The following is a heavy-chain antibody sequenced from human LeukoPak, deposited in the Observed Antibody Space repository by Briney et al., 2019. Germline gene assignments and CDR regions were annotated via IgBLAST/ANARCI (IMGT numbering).Heavy chain of an antibody. V-gene: IGHV2-5*02. Sequence: SGPTLVKPTQTLTLSCTFSGFSLTTRGVGVGWIRQPPGKALEWLALIYWDDDKRYSPSLQSRLTITKDTSKNQVVLTMTNMDSVDTATYYCAHRPPGSSGYGYWGQGTLVTVSS. CDR1: GFSLTTRGVG. J-gene: IGHJ4*02. CDR3: AHRPPGSSGYGY. D-gene: IGHD3-22*01. CDR2: IYWDDDK.